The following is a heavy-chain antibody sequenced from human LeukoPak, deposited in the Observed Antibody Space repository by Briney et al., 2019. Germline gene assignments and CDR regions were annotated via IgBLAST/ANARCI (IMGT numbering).Heavy chain of an antibody. J-gene: IGHJ6*03. V-gene: IGHV4-59*12. CDR3: AREDSGSYYNYYYFYMDV. Sequence: SETLSLTCTVSGGSISSYYWSWIRQPPGKGLEWIGYIYYSGGTSYNPSLKSRVTISVETSKNQFSLKLSSVTAADTAVYYCAREDSGSYYNYYYFYMDVWGKGTTVTISS. CDR1: GGSISSYY. D-gene: IGHD3-10*01. CDR2: IYYSGGT.